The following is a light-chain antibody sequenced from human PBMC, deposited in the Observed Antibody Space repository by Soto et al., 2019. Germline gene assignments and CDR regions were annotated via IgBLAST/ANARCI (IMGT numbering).Light chain of an antibody. V-gene: IGKV1-5*01. CDR3: KQYNSYGT. CDR2: DAS. CDR1: QSISSW. Sequence: DFQMTQSPSTLSASVGARVTITCRASQSISSWLAWYQQKPGKDPKLLIYDASSLESGVPSRFSGSGSGTEFTLTISSLQPDDFATYYCKQYNSYGTFGQGTKVDIK. J-gene: IGKJ1*01.